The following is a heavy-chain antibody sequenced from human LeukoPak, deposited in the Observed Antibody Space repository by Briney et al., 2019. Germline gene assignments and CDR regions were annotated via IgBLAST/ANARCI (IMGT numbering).Heavy chain of an antibody. J-gene: IGHJ4*02. CDR2: IYYSGST. D-gene: IGHD2-15*01. Sequence: SETLSHTCTVSGGSTSSGGYYGSWIRQHPGKGLEWIGYIYYSGSTYYNPSLKSRVTISVDTSKNEFSLKLSSVTAADTAVYYCARDELGRLVYWGQGTLVTVSS. V-gene: IGHV4-31*03. CDR3: ARDELGRLVY. CDR1: GGSTSSGGYY.